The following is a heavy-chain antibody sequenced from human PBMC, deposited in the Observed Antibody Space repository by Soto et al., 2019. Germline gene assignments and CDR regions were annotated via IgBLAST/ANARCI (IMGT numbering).Heavy chain of an antibody. CDR2: ISSSSSYI. V-gene: IGHV3-21*01. CDR3: AMESVVVPAALYYMDV. J-gene: IGHJ6*03. D-gene: IGHD2-2*03. CDR1: GLTFSRYS. Sequence: ESLRPSSTASGLTFSRYSMKWLCQASGKGLECVSSISSSSSYIYYADSVKGRFTISRDNAKNLLHLRMSSLRANDTAVYYCAMESVVVPAALYYMDVWGKGTTVTVCS.